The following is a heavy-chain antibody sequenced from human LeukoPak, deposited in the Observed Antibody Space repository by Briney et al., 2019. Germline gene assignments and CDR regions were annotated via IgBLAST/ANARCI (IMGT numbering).Heavy chain of an antibody. CDR1: GFTFSSYE. CDR2: ISSSGSTI. J-gene: IGHJ4*02. D-gene: IGHD3-10*01. Sequence: GGSMRPSCAASGFTFSSYEMNWVRQAPGKGLEWVSSISSSGSTIYYADSVKGRFTISRDNAKSSLYLQMNSLRAEDTAVYYCARDVDYSFDYWGQGTLVTVSS. V-gene: IGHV3-48*03. CDR3: ARDVDYSFDY.